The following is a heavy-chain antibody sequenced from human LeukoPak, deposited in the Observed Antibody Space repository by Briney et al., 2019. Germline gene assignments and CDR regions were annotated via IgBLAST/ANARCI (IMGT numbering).Heavy chain of an antibody. J-gene: IGHJ4*02. CDR2: IIGSGSST. Sequence: PGGSLRLSCAASEFTFSNYAMSWVRQAPGKGLEWVSVIIGSGSSTYYADSVKGRFAISRDNSKNMLYMQMNSLRAEDSAVYYCAKGAEDYVWGGIGFWGQGILVTVSS. V-gene: IGHV3-23*01. D-gene: IGHD3-16*01. CDR1: EFTFSNYA. CDR3: AKGAEDYVWGGIGF.